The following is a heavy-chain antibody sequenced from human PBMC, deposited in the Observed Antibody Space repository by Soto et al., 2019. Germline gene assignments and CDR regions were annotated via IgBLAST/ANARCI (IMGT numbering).Heavy chain of an antibody. D-gene: IGHD3-16*01. J-gene: IGHJ4*02. CDR2: IHVTGYT. V-gene: IGHV4-30-2*01. CDR3: ARGGALRPNGHVPLDF. CDR1: GDSITSGMYS. Sequence: QLMLQESGSGLVRPSQTLSLTCTVSGDSITSGMYSWSWIRQAPGKGLEWIGNIHVTGYTAFSPSRRRRVTMSVATSRNQFSLSLNSVTAADTAVYFCARGGALRPNGHVPLDFWGQGTLVTVSS.